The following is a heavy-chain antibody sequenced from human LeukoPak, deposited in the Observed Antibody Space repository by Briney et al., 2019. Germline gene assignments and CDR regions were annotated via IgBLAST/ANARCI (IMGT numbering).Heavy chain of an antibody. CDR1: GFTFSSYG. Sequence: GGSLRLSCTASGFTFSSYGMHWVRQAPGKGLEWVAFIRYDGSNKYYADSVKGRFTISRDNSKNTLYLQMNSLRPEDTAVYYCAKGQYYYDSSAFWGQGTLVTVSS. V-gene: IGHV3-30*02. CDR2: IRYDGSNK. CDR3: AKGQYYYDSSAF. D-gene: IGHD3-22*01. J-gene: IGHJ4*02.